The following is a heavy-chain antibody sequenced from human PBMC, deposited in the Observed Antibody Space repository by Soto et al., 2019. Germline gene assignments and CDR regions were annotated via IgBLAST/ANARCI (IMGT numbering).Heavy chain of an antibody. V-gene: IGHV1-46*01. Sequence: QVQLVQSGAEVKKPGASVKVSCKASGYTFTSYYMHWVRQAPGQGLEWMGIINPSGGSTSYAQKCQGRVTMTRDTSTSTVYMELSSLRAEDTAVYYCARDGALFDYGDPTGFDYWGQGTLVTVSS. CDR1: GYTFTSYY. J-gene: IGHJ4*02. CDR3: ARDGALFDYGDPTGFDY. D-gene: IGHD4-17*01. CDR2: INPSGGST.